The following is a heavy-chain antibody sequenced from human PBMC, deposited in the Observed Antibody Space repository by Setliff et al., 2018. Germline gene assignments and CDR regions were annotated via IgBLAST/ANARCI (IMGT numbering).Heavy chain of an antibody. D-gene: IGHD2-15*01. CDR1: GASFSNYY. CDR3: ARDTRVRDSSSVPSDTFDI. Sequence: SETLSLTCTVYGASFSNYYWGWVRQPPEERLEWIAEFDHSGTTKYNPSLMGRVTISVDTPKSQFSLKLSSVTAADTAVYYCARDTRVRDSSSVPSDTFDIWGRGTMVTVSS. CDR2: FDHSGTT. V-gene: IGHV4-34*01. J-gene: IGHJ3*02.